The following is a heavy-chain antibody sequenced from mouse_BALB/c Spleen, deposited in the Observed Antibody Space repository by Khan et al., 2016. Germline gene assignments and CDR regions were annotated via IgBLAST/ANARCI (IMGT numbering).Heavy chain of an antibody. CDR2: INPDSSTI. V-gene: IGHV4-1*02. J-gene: IGHJ2*01. D-gene: IGHD1-2*01. CDR3: ARHYYDGYMNY. Sequence: EVQLQESGGGLVQPGGSLKLSCAASGFEFSSYWMSWVRQAPGKGLEWIGEINPDSSTINYTPSLKDKFIISRDNAKNTLYLQMSKVTSEDTALYYCARHYYDGYMNYWGQGTTLTVSS. CDR1: GFEFSSYW.